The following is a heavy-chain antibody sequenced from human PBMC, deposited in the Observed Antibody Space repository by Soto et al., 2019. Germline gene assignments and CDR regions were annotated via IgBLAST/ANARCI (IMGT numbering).Heavy chain of an antibody. CDR3: ARDRGGYDSDWFDP. D-gene: IGHD5-12*01. V-gene: IGHV3-66*01. CDR1: GFTVSSNC. J-gene: IGHJ5*02. Sequence: GGSLRLSCAASGFTVSSNCMSWVRQAPGKGLEWVSVIYSGGSTYYADSVKGRFTISRDNSKNTLYLQMNSLRAEDTAVYYCARDRGGYDSDWFDPWGQGTQVTVSS. CDR2: IYSGGST.